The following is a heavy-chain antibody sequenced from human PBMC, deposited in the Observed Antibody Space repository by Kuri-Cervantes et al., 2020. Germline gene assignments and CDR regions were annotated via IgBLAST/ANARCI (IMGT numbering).Heavy chain of an antibody. V-gene: IGHV1-3*01. J-gene: IGHJ3*02. CDR2: INAGNGNT. D-gene: IGHD2-2*01. CDR3: ARWGQYQLPAQMVGAFDI. CDR1: GYTFTSYA. Sequence: ASVKVSCKASGYTFTSYAMHWVRQAPGQRLEWMGWINAGNGNTKYSQKFQGRVTITRDTSASTAYMELSSLRSEDTAVYYCARWGQYQLPAQMVGAFDIWGQGTMVTVSS.